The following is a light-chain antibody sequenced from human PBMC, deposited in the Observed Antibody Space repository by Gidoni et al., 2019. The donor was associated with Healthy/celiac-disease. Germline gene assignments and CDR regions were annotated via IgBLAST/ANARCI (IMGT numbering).Light chain of an antibody. Sequence: DIQMTQSPSSLSASVGDRVTITCQASQDISNYLHWYQQKPGKAPKLRIYDASNLETGVPSRFSGSGSGTDFTFTISSLQPEDIATYYCQQYDNLPWTFGQGTKVEIK. CDR2: DAS. CDR1: QDISNY. J-gene: IGKJ1*01. CDR3: QQYDNLPWT. V-gene: IGKV1-33*01.